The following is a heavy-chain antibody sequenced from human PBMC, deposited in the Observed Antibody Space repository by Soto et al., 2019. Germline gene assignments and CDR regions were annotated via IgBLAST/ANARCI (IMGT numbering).Heavy chain of an antibody. CDR3: ARRRSGPRDLFDI. CDR2: TFYRSKWHN. CDR1: GDSVFSNSAA. V-gene: IGHV6-1*01. Sequence: LQTLSLTCAISGDSVFSNSAAWNSIRQSPSRGLEWLGRTFYRSKWHNDYAVSVRSRLTINPDTSKNQFSLQLTSVTPEDTAVYYCARRRSGPRDLFDIWGQATVVTVSS. J-gene: IGHJ3*02.